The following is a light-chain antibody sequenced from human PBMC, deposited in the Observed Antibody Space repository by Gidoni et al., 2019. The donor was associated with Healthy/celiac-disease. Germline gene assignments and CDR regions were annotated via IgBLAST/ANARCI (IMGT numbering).Light chain of an antibody. J-gene: IGKJ4*01. CDR2: WAS. Sequence: DIVMTQSPDSLAVSLVERATINSKSSQSVLYSSNNKNYLAWYQQKPAQPPKLLIYWASTRECGVPDRFSGSGSGTDFTLTISSLQAEDVAVYYCQQYYSTPLTFGGGTKVEIK. CDR3: QQYYSTPLT. V-gene: IGKV4-1*01. CDR1: QSVLYSSNNKNY.